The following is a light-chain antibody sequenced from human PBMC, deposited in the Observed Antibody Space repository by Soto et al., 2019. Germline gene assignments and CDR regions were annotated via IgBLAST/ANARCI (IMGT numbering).Light chain of an antibody. V-gene: IGKV3-20*01. J-gene: IGKJ2*01. CDR2: GAS. Sequence: EIVLTQSPGTLSLSPGERATLSCRASQSVSSNSLAWYQKKPGQAPRLLLYGASSRATGIPDRFSGSGSGTDFTLAISRLEPEDFAVYYCQQYGTTLIYTFGQGAKLEMK. CDR1: QSVSSNS. CDR3: QQYGTTLIYT.